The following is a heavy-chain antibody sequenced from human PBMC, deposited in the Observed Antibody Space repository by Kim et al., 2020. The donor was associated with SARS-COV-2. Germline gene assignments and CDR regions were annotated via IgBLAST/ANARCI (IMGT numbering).Heavy chain of an antibody. D-gene: IGHD3-9*01. CDR3: ARGSGYDILTGSWAAFDI. Sequence: KSRVTISVDTSKNPFSLKLSSVTAADTAVYYCARGSGYDILTGSWAAFDIWGQGTMVTVSS. V-gene: IGHV4-30-2*04. J-gene: IGHJ3*02.